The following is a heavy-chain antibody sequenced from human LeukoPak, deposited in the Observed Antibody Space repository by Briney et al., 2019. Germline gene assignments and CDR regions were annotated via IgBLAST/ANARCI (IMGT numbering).Heavy chain of an antibody. D-gene: IGHD2-21*01. V-gene: IGHV3-7*01. Sequence: PGGSLRLSCEASGFTFSNSYMSWVRQAPGKGLEWVAIINPDGSQGSYVDSVNGRFAISRDNALNSLFLQMNSLSAEDTAVYYCARDPAYGALDIWGQGTTVTVSS. CDR3: ARDPAYGALDI. CDR1: GFTFSNSY. J-gene: IGHJ3*02. CDR2: INPDGSQG.